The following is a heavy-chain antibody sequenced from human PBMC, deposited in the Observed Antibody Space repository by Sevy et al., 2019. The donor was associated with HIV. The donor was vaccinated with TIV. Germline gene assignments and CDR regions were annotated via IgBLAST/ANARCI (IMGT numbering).Heavy chain of an antibody. Sequence: GGSLRLSCAASGFTSSNYAMSWVRQAPGKGLEWVSVIYGNNSTYYADFVKGRFTISRDNSKNTLYLQMNSLRVEDTAIYYCARGEQWLSLNYWGQGTLVTVSS. D-gene: IGHD6-19*01. CDR2: IYGNNST. CDR3: ARGEQWLSLNY. V-gene: IGHV3-53*01. J-gene: IGHJ4*02. CDR1: GFTSSNYA.